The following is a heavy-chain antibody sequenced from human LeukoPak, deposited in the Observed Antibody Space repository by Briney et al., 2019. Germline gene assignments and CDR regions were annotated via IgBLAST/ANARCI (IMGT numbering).Heavy chain of an antibody. CDR3: VYYDFWSAYQDY. D-gene: IGHD3-3*01. V-gene: IGHV4-61*02. J-gene: IGHJ4*02. CDR1: GGSISSGSYY. Sequence: SETLSLTCTVSGGSISSGSYYWSWIRQPAGKGLEWIVRVFASGSTNYNPSLKSRVTISVDTSNNQFSLKLSSVTAADTAVYYCVYYDFWSAYQDYWGQGTLVTVSS. CDR2: VFASGST.